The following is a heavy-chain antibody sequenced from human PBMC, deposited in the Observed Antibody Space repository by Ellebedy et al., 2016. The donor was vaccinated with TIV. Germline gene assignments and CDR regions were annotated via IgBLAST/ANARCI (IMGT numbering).Heavy chain of an antibody. CDR2: ISGSAGST. CDR3: AKEHPDYTSAWYYFDY. V-gene: IGHV3-23*01. D-gene: IGHD6-19*01. J-gene: IGHJ4*02. Sequence: GESLKISCAASGFTFSSYAMSWVRPAPGKGLEWVSGISGSAGSTYAPDSVKGRFTISSDNSKNTQYLQVSSLSVEDTAIYYCAKEHPDYTSAWYYFDYWGQGTLVTVSS. CDR1: GFTFSSYA.